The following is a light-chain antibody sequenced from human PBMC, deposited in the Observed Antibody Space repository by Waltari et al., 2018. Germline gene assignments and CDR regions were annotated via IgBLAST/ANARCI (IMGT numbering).Light chain of an antibody. V-gene: IGKV2-30*01. Sequence: DVVMTQSPLSLPVTLGQPASISCRSSQSLVYSDGNTYLHWFQQRPGQSPRRLIYSVSYRDSGVPDRFSGSGSGTDFTLKISRVEAEDVGVYYCVQGTHWPRTFGQGTKLEIK. CDR1: QSLVYSDGNTY. J-gene: IGKJ2*01. CDR2: SVS. CDR3: VQGTHWPRT.